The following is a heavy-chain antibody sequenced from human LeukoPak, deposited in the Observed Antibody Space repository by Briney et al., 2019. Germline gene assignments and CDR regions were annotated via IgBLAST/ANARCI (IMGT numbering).Heavy chain of an antibody. CDR2: ISATGFTT. D-gene: IGHD7-27*01. CDR3: AKDGGLWVSAHWGDS. J-gene: IGHJ4*02. V-gene: IGHV3-23*01. Sequence: GGSLRLSCAASGFTFSSYTMSWVRQAPGKGLEWISVISATGFTTHHIDSVKGRFTISRDNSKSILYLQMNSLRAEDTAVYYCAKDGGLWVSAHWGDSWGRGTLVTVSS. CDR1: GFTFSSYT.